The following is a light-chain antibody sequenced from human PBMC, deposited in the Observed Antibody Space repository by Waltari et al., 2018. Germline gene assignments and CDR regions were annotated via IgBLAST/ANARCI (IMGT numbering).Light chain of an antibody. J-gene: IGLJ3*02. CDR1: SSDVGLYNY. V-gene: IGLV2-14*01. CDR2: DVS. CDR3: NSYAGSSSWV. Sequence: QSALPQPAPVSGSPGPSITISCTGTSSDVGLYNYVSWYQQHPGKAPKLIIYDVSERPSGVSDRFSGSKSGNTASLTISGLQAEDEADYYCNSYAGSSSWVFGGGTKLAVL.